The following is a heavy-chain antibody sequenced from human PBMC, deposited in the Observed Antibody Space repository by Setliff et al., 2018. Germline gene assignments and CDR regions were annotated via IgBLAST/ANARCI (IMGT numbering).Heavy chain of an antibody. D-gene: IGHD5-18*01. J-gene: IGHJ4*02. Sequence: SETLSLTCAVYGGSFSGYYWSWIRQPPGKGLEWIGEINHSGSTNYNPSLKSRVTISVDTSKNQFSLKLSSVTAADTAVYYCARVPGRGYSYGYVDYWGQGTQVTVSS. CDR3: ARVPGRGYSYGYVDY. CDR2: INHSGST. CDR1: GGSFSGYY. V-gene: IGHV4-34*01.